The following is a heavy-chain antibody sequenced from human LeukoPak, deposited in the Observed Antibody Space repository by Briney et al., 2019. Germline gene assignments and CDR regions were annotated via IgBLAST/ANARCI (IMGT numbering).Heavy chain of an antibody. J-gene: IGHJ4*02. CDR3: ARAAAIWSGYYFDY. Sequence: GGSLRLSCAASGFTFSSYAMHWVRQAPGKGLEWVSSISSSSSYIYYADSVKGRFTISRDNAKNSLYLQMNSLRAEDTAVYYCARAAAIWSGYYFDYWGQGTLVTVSS. V-gene: IGHV3-21*01. CDR2: ISSSSSYI. CDR1: GFTFSSYA. D-gene: IGHD3-3*01.